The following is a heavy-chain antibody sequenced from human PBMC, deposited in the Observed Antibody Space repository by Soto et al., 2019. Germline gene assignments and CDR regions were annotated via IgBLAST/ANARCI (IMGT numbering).Heavy chain of an antibody. J-gene: IGHJ4*02. CDR1: GYTFSNFW. CDR3: ERSPRSSPYFDY. CDR2: IYPGDHET. Sequence: GESLKISCQCSGYTFSNFWTGWVRQLPGKGLEWMGIIYPGDHETRYSPSFHGKVTISADKSINTAYLQWNSLEASDTAFYFCERSPRSSPYFDYWGQGALVTVSS. V-gene: IGHV5-51*01. D-gene: IGHD6-13*01.